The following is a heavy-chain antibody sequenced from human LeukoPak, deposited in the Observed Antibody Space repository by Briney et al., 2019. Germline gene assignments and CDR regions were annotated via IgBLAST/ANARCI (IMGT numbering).Heavy chain of an antibody. CDR2: IYTSGST. J-gene: IGHJ4*02. CDR3: ARGLGYCSGGSCLAFDY. CDR1: GDSISSYY. D-gene: IGHD2-15*01. Sequence: PSETLSLTCTVSGDSISSYYWSWIRQPAGKGLKWIGRIYTSGSTTYNPSLKSRVTMSVDTSKNQFSLKLSSLIAADTAVYYCARGLGYCSGGSCLAFDYWGQGTLVTVPS. V-gene: IGHV4-4*07.